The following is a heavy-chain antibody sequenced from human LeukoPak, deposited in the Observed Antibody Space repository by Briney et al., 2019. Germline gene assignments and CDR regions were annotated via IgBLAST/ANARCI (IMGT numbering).Heavy chain of an antibody. J-gene: IGHJ6*02. V-gene: IGHV3-48*03. CDR3: AKDGGWTGSHFNGMDV. CDR2: ISPSDSTI. CDR1: GFNLSGYE. Sequence: GGSLRLSCAASGFNLSGYEMNWVRQTPGKGLEWVSYISPSDSTIYSADSVKGRFTISRDNSKNTMYLQMNRLRAEDTAIYYCAKDGGWTGSHFNGMDVWGQGTTVTVSS. D-gene: IGHD3/OR15-3a*01.